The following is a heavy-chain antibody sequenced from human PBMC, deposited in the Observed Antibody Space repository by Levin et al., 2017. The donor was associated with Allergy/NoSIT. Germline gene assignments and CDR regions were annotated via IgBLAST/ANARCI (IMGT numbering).Heavy chain of an antibody. D-gene: IGHD2-2*01. CDR3: ARGGCSSTSCLDN. CDR2: INSDGSNT. CDR1: GFTFSNYW. V-gene: IGHV3-74*01. Sequence: PGGSLRLSCAASGFTFSNYWMHWVRQAPGKVLVWVSHINSDGSNTNYADSVKGRFTISRDNAKNTLYLQMNSLRDEDTAVYYCARGGCSSTSCLDNWGQGTLVTVSP. J-gene: IGHJ4*02.